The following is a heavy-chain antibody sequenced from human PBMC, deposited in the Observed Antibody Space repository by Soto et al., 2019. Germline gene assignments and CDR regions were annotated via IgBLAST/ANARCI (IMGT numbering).Heavy chain of an antibody. CDR3: ARYFRCSGRYFFDH. CDR1: EFTFISSF. CDR2: INQDGRGT. J-gene: IGHJ4*02. Sequence: GGSLRLSCIASEFTFISSFMGWVRQAPGKGLEWVANINQDGRGTYYVDSVKGRFTISRDNAKNSLYLQMNSLRAEDTAVYYCARYFRCSGRYFFDHWGQGTLVTVSS. D-gene: IGHD6-19*01. V-gene: IGHV3-7*03.